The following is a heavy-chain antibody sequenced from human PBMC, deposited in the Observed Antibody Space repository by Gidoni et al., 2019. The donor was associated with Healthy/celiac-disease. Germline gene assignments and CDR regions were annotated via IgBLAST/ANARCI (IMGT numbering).Heavy chain of an antibody. Sequence: EVQLVESGGGLVQPGGSLRLSCAAYGFTFSSYWRSWVRQAPGKGLEWVANIKQDGSEKYYVDSVKGRFTISRDNAKNSLYLQMNSLRAEDTAVYYCARDLGFGELEDYYYGMDVWGQGTTVTVSS. CDR1: GFTFSSYW. V-gene: IGHV3-7*01. D-gene: IGHD3-10*01. CDR2: IKQDGSEK. CDR3: ARDLGFGELEDYYYGMDV. J-gene: IGHJ6*02.